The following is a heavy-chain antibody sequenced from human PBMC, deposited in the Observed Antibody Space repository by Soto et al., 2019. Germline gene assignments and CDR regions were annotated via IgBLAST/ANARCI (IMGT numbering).Heavy chain of an antibody. CDR3: ASGLRWVAFDI. D-gene: IGHD4-17*01. Sequence: GXSVKVSCKASGCTFTSYDINWVRQATGQGLEWMGWXNPNSXNTGYEKKFQXXVTMTRNXXISKDYMEMSSLRSEDTAVYYCASGLRWVAFDIWGQGTMVTVSS. CDR1: GCTFTSYD. J-gene: IGHJ3*02. CDR2: XNPNSXNT. V-gene: IGHV1-8*02.